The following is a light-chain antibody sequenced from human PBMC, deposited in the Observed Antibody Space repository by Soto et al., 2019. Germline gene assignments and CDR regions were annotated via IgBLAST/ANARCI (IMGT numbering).Light chain of an antibody. CDR1: SSDVGSYKL. J-gene: IGLJ2*01. Sequence: QSVLTQPASVSGSPGQSISISCTGTSSDVGSYKLVSWYQQHVGKAPKLIIFEVSKRPSGISSRFAGSKSGNTASLTISGLQAEDEADYYCGSYANSPTVVFGGGTKLTVL. CDR2: EVS. CDR3: GSYANSPTVV. V-gene: IGLV2-23*02.